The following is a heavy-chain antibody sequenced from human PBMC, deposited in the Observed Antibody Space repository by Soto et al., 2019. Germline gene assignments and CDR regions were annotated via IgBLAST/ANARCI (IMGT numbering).Heavy chain of an antibody. CDR3: AKDFGSYYYDSSGYPTPY. CDR2: ISGSGGST. D-gene: IGHD3-22*01. V-gene: IGHV3-23*01. Sequence: GGSLRLSCAASGFTFSSYAMSWVRQAPGKGLEWVSAISGSGGSTYYADSVKGRFTISRDNSKTTLYLQMNSLRAEDTAVYYCAKDFGSYYYDSSGYPTPYWGQGTLVTVSS. J-gene: IGHJ4*02. CDR1: GFTFSSYA.